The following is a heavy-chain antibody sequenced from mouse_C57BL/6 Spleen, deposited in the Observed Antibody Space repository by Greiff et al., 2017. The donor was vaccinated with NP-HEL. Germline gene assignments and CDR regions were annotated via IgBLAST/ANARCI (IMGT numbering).Heavy chain of an antibody. D-gene: IGHD2-1*01. J-gene: IGHJ3*01. Sequence: QVQLQQPGAELVKPGASVKLSCKASGYTFTSYWMHWVKQRPGQGLEWIGMIHPNSGSTNYNEKFKSKATLTVDKSSSTAYMQLSSLTSEDSAVYYCAVGVYYGNYEIAYWGQGTLVTVSA. V-gene: IGHV1-64*01. CDR2: IHPNSGST. CDR3: AVGVYYGNYEIAY. CDR1: GYTFTSYW.